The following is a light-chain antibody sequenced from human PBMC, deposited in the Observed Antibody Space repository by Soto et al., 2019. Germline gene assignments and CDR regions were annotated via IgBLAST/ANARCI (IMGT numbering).Light chain of an antibody. J-gene: IGKJ3*01. CDR2: DAS. Sequence: EIVMTQSPATLSVSPGERATLSCRASQSVSSNLAWYQQKPGQAPRLLIYDASSRATGIPDRFSGSGSGTDFTLTISRLEPEDFAVYYCQQYGSSLLFTFGPGTKVDIK. CDR1: QSVSSN. V-gene: IGKV3-20*01. CDR3: QQYGSSLLFT.